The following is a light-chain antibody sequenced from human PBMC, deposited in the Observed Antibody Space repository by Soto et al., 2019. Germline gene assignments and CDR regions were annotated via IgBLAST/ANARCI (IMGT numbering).Light chain of an antibody. CDR1: SSNIGSNY. Sequence: QSVLTQPPSASGTPGQRVTISCSGSSSNIGSNYVYWYQQLPGTAPKLLIYRNNQRPSGVPDRFSGSKSGTSASLAISGLRSEDEADYHCAAWDDSLSVVVFGGGTKLTVL. J-gene: IGLJ2*01. CDR3: AAWDDSLSVVV. V-gene: IGLV1-47*01. CDR2: RNN.